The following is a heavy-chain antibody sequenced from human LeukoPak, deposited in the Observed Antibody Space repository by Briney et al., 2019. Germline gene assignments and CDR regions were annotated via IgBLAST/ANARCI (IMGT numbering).Heavy chain of an antibody. J-gene: IGHJ3*02. V-gene: IGHV4-39*07. CDR1: GGSISSSSFY. CDR2: IYYSGNT. Sequence: SETLSLTCTVSGGSISSSSFYWGWIRQSPGKGLDYIGIIYYSGNTYYNPSLKSRVTISVDASKNQFSLKLSSVTAADTAVYYCARDRRRDLLHAFDIWGQGTMVTVSS. D-gene: IGHD1-26*01. CDR3: ARDRRRDLLHAFDI.